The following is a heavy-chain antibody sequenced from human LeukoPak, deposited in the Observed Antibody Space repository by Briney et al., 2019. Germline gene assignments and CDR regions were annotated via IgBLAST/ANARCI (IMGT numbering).Heavy chain of an antibody. V-gene: IGHV1-2*02. CDR1: GYTFTGYY. J-gene: IGHJ3*02. Sequence: ASVKVSCKASGYTFTGYYIHWVRQAPGQGPEWMGWINPNSGGTNYAQKFQGRVTVTRDTSFTTTYMELSRLRSDDTAVYYCARADVVGTTLFAAFDIWGQGTMVTISA. CDR3: ARADVVGTTLFAAFDI. D-gene: IGHD1-1*01. CDR2: INPNSGGT.